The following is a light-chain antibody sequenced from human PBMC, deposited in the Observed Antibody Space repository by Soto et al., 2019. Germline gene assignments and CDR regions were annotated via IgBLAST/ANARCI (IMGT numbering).Light chain of an antibody. V-gene: IGKV3-20*01. J-gene: IGKJ1*01. Sequence: ETVLTQSPSTLSLSPGERATLSCRASQSVSSYLAWYQQKPGQAPRLLIYGASSRATGIPDRFSGSGSGTDFTLTISTLEPEDFAVYYCQQYGSSRRTFGQGTKVDIK. CDR3: QQYGSSRRT. CDR2: GAS. CDR1: QSVSSY.